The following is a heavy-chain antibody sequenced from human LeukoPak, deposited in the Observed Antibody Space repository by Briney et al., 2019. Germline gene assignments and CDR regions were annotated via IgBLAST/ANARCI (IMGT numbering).Heavy chain of an antibody. CDR3: ARDQNPCSSTSCYRIDAFDI. Sequence: GGSLRLSCAASGFIVSRYSMNWVRRAPGKGLEWVSYVSSSGSTIYYADSVKGRFTISRDNAKNSLYVQMNSLRAEDTAVYYCARDQNPCSSTSCYRIDAFDIWGQGTMVTVSS. CDR2: VSSSGSTI. D-gene: IGHD2-2*02. CDR1: GFIVSRYS. V-gene: IGHV3-48*01. J-gene: IGHJ3*02.